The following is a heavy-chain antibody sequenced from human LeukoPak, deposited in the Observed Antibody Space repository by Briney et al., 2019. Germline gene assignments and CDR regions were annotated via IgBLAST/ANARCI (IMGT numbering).Heavy chain of an antibody. V-gene: IGHV3-23*01. D-gene: IGHD6-13*01. CDR3: AKDLLAAAGTLFFH. CDR2: ISATGSTT. CDR1: GFTFSTYA. Sequence: GGSLRLSCAASGFTFSTYAMTWVRQAPGKGLESVSLISATGSTTYYAESVRGRFTISRDNFKNTLYLQMNSLRAEDTAVYYCAKDLLAAAGTLFFHWGQGTLVPVSS. J-gene: IGHJ4*02.